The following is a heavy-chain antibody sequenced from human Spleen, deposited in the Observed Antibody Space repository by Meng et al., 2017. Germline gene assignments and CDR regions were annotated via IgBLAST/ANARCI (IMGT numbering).Heavy chain of an antibody. V-gene: IGHV1-18*01. CDR2: ISAYDGNT. CDR3: ARDPYQYASGWYST. Sequence: ASVKVSCKAFGYTFSNCGITWVRQAPGQGLEWMGWISAYDGNTNYAQKLQGRVTMTTDTSTSTAYMELRSLRSDDTAVYYCARDPYQYASGWYSTWGQGTLVTVSS. D-gene: IGHD6-19*01. J-gene: IGHJ5*02. CDR1: GYTFSNCG.